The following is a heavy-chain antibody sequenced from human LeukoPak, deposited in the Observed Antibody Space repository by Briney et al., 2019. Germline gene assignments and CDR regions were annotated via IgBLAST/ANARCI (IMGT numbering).Heavy chain of an antibody. D-gene: IGHD5-12*01. CDR1: GGSISSSSYY. CDR3: ARESKSGYDLLLFDY. V-gene: IGHV4-39*07. J-gene: IGHJ4*02. Sequence: SETLSLTCTVSGGSISSSSYYWGWIRQPPGKGLEWIGSIYYSGSTYYNPSLKSRVTISVDTSKNQFSLKLSSVTAAVTAVYYCARESKSGYDLLLFDYWGQGTLVTVSS. CDR2: IYYSGST.